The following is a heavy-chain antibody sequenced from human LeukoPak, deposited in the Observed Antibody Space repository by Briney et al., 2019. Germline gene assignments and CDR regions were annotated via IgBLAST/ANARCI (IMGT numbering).Heavy chain of an antibody. CDR2: IYYSGST. Sequence: PSETLSLTCTVSGGSISSSSYYWGWIRQPPGKGLEWIGSIYYSGSTYYNPSLKSRVTISVDTSKNQFSLKLSSVTAADTAVYYCARQYSYYDFWSGYRPNWFDPWGQGTLVTVSS. CDR3: ARQYSYYDFWSGYRPNWFDP. J-gene: IGHJ5*02. D-gene: IGHD3-3*01. V-gene: IGHV4-39*01. CDR1: GGSISSSSYY.